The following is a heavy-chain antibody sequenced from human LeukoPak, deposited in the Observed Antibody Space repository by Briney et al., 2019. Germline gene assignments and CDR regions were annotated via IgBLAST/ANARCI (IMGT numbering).Heavy chain of an antibody. J-gene: IGHJ4*02. CDR2: IKQDRSEK. D-gene: IGHD6-19*01. CDR1: GFTFSSYW. V-gene: IGHV3-7*01. Sequence: QTGGSLRLSCAASGFTFSSYWMSWVRQAPGKGLEWVANIKQDRSEKYCVDSVKGRFTISRDNAKNSLYLQMNSLRAEDTAVYYCARVGGAVAGNFDYWGQGTLVTVSS. CDR3: ARVGGAVAGNFDY.